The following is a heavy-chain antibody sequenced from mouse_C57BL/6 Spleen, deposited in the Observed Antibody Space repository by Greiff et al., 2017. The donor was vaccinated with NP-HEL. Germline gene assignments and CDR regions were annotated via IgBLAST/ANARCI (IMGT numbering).Heavy chain of an antibody. CDR3: ARCYDYDPCFAY. V-gene: IGHV3-6*01. CDR1: GYSITSGYY. D-gene: IGHD2-4*01. CDR2: ISYDGSN. Sequence: VQLQQSGPGLVKPSQSLSLTCSVTGYSITSGYYWNWIRQFPGNKLEWMGYISYDGSNNYNPSLKNRISITRDTSKNQFFLKLNSVTTEDTATYYCARCYDYDPCFAYWGQGTLVTVSA. J-gene: IGHJ3*01.